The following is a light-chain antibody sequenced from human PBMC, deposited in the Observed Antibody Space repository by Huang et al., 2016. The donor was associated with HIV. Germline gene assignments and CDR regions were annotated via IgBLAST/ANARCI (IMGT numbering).Light chain of an antibody. CDR2: WAS. J-gene: IGKJ1*01. V-gene: IGKV4-1*01. CDR1: QSPFYKSNGKNF. CDR3: HQYYTVPQT. Sequence: DIVLTQSPDSLALFLGERAAINCTSSQSPFYKSNGKNFLNWYQGKPRQPPKLLIYWASTRESGVPERFSGSGSGTDFTLTINNLQAEDVATYYCHQYYTVPQTFGQGTKV.